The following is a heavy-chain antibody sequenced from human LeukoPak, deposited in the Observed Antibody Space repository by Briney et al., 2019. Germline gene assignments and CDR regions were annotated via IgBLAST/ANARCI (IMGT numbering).Heavy chain of an antibody. J-gene: IGHJ6*02. Sequence: ASVKVSCKASGGTFSSYAISWVRQAPGQGLEWRGRIIPILGIANYAQKFQGRVTITADKCPSTAYMELSSLRSEDTAVYYCARLSPFRYSFGYYYYYGMDVWGQGTTVTVSS. CDR3: ARLSPFRYSFGYYYYYGMDV. D-gene: IGHD3-16*01. CDR1: GGTFSSYA. V-gene: IGHV1-69*04. CDR2: IIPILGIA.